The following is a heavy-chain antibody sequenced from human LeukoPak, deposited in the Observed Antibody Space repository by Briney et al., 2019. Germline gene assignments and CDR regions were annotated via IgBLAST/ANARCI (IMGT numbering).Heavy chain of an antibody. CDR3: LGNSGSPYYMDV. J-gene: IGHJ6*03. V-gene: IGHV3-7*01. D-gene: IGHD1-26*01. Sequence: PGGSLRLSCAASGFTFSSYWMSWVRQAPGKGLEWVANIKQDGSEKYYVDSVKGRFTISRDNAKNSLYLQMNSLRAEDTAVYYCLGNSGSPYYMDVWGKGTTVTVSS. CDR2: IKQDGSEK. CDR1: GFTFSSYW.